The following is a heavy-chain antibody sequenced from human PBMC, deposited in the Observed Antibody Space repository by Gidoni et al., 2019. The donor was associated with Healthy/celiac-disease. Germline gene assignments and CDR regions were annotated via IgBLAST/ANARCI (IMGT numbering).Heavy chain of an antibody. J-gene: IGHJ5*02. CDR1: GGSISSYY. CDR2: IYYSGST. CDR3: ARVSSSWPGGSNWFDP. D-gene: IGHD6-13*01. Sequence: QVQLQESGPGLVKPSETLSLTCTVSGGSISSYYWSWIRQPPGKGLEWIGYIYYSGSTNYNPSLKSRVTISVDTSKNQFSLKLSSVTAADTAVYYCARVSSSWPGGSNWFDPWGQGTLVTVSS. V-gene: IGHV4-59*01.